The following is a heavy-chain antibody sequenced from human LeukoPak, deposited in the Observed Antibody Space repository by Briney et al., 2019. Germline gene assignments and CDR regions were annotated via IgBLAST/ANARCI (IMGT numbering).Heavy chain of an antibody. CDR3: AKTYYYGSGTFSFDH. D-gene: IGHD3-10*01. CDR2: ISGRGDRT. J-gene: IGHJ4*02. CDR1: GFTFINFA. Sequence: GGSLRLSCAASGFTFINFAMTWVARAPGKGLEGSSGISGRGDRTHYADSVKGRFTISRDNSKNMVYMQMDSLRAEDTALYYCAKTYYYGSGTFSFDHWGQGTLVTVSS. V-gene: IGHV3-23*01.